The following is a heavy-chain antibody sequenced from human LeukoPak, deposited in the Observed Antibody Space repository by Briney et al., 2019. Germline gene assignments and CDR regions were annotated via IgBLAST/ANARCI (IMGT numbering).Heavy chain of an antibody. Sequence: GGSLRLSCAASGFTFSDYYMSWIREAPGEGLEWVSYISSSGSTIYYADSVKGRFTISRDNAKNSLYLQMNSLRAEDTAVYYCARDFLTGGFDPWGQGTLVTVSS. J-gene: IGHJ5*02. V-gene: IGHV3-11*01. D-gene: IGHD1-14*01. CDR2: ISSSGSTI. CDR1: GFTFSDYY. CDR3: ARDFLTGGFDP.